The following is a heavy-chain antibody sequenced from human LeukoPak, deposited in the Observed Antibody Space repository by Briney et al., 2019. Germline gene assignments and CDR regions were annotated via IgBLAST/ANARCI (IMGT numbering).Heavy chain of an antibody. CDR2: IKQDGSEK. V-gene: IGHV3-7*03. CDR3: ARAENCSGGSCYFYYYYYYGMDV. D-gene: IGHD2-15*01. J-gene: IGHJ6*04. CDR1: GFTFSSYW. Sequence: PGGSLRLSCAASGFTFSSYWMSWVRQAPGKGLEWVANIKQDGSEKYYVDSVKGRFTISRDNAKNSLYLQMNSLRAEDTAVYYCARAENCSGGSCYFYYYYYYGMDVWGKGTTVTVSS.